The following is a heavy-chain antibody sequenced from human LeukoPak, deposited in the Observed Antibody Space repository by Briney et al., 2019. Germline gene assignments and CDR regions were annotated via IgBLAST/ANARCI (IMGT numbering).Heavy chain of an antibody. CDR2: IYPGDSDT. CDR1: GYILTSYW. D-gene: IGHD6-19*01. V-gene: IGHV5-51*01. Sequence: GESLKISCKGSGYILTSYWIGWVRQMPGKGLEWMGIIYPGDSDTRYSPSFQGQVTISADKSISTAYLQWSSLKASDTAMYYCARHEAAGIAVAGTDYWGQGTLVTVSS. CDR3: ARHEAAGIAVAGTDY. J-gene: IGHJ4*02.